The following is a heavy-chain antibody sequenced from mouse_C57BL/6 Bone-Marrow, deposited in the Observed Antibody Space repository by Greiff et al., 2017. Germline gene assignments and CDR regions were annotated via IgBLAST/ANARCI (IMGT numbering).Heavy chain of an antibody. CDR2: IWSDGST. CDR3: ARQGRGNYVYYAMDY. V-gene: IGHV2-6-1*01. D-gene: IGHD2-1*01. J-gene: IGHJ4*01. Sequence: QVQLKESGPGLVAPSQSLSITCTVSGFSLTSYGVHWVRQPPGKGLEWLVVIWSDGSTTDNSALKSRLSISKENSKSQVFLKMNSLQTDDTAMYYCARQGRGNYVYYAMDYWGQGTSVTVSS. CDR1: GFSLTSYG.